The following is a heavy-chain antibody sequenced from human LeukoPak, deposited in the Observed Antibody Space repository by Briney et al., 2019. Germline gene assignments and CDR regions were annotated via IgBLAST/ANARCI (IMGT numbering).Heavy chain of an antibody. CDR1: GYTFTSYG. V-gene: IGHV1-18*04. D-gene: IGHD3-10*01. CDR2: ISAYNGNT. CDR3: ARDSLWFGELHHDY. J-gene: IGHJ4*02. Sequence: ASVKVSCKASGYTFTSYGISWVRQAPGQGLEWMGWISAYNGNTNYAQKLQGRVTMTTDTSTGTAYMELRSLRSDDTAVYYCARDSLWFGELHHDYWGQGTLVTISS.